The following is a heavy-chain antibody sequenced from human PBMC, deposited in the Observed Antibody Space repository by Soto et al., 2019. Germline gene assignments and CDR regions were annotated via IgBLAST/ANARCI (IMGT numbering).Heavy chain of an antibody. J-gene: IGHJ5*02. Sequence: SETLSLTCTVSGGTINTYYWNWIRQPPGRGLEWIGYIYYNGDTNYNPSLKGRVTISLDTSKDQISLKLRSVTALDTAIYYCAKSSRSWFDPWGQGTLVTVSS. CDR2: IYYNGDT. CDR3: AKSSRSWFDP. CDR1: GGTINTYY. V-gene: IGHV4-59*08.